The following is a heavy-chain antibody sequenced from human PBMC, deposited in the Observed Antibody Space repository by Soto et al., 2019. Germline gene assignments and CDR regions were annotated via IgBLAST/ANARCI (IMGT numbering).Heavy chain of an antibody. D-gene: IGHD3-3*01. Sequence: GGSLRLSCAASGFPFSSYSMNWVRQAPGKGLEWVSYISNSGTNKYYADSVKGRFTVSRDNSKNTLYLQVNSLRAEDTAVYYCARDKRDLRFLEWSYYFDYWGQGTLVTVSS. CDR1: GFPFSSYS. CDR3: ARDKRDLRFLEWSYYFDY. V-gene: IGHV3-48*01. J-gene: IGHJ4*02. CDR2: ISNSGTNK.